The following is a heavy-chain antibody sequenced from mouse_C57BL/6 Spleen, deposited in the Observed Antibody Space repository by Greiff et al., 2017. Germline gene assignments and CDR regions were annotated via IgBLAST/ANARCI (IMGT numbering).Heavy chain of an antibody. CDR3: AREGDYDGDFDY. Sequence: QVQLQQSGAELARPGASVKLSCTASGYTFTSYGISWVKQRTGQGLEWIGEIYPRSGNTHYNEKFKGKATLTADKSSSTAYMELRSLTSEDSAVYFCAREGDYDGDFDYWGQGTTLTVAS. D-gene: IGHD2-4*01. CDR1: GYTFTSYG. V-gene: IGHV1-81*01. J-gene: IGHJ2*01. CDR2: IYPRSGNT.